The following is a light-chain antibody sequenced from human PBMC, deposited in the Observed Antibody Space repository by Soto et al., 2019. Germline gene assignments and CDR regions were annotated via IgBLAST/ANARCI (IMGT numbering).Light chain of an antibody. Sequence: QSVLTQPPSVSAAPGQKVTISCSGSSSNIGNNYVSWYQQLPGTAPKLLIYDNNKRPSGIPDRFSGSKSGTSATLGITGLQTGDEADYYCRTWDSSLSVGVFGTGTKLTVL. V-gene: IGLV1-51*01. J-gene: IGLJ1*01. CDR3: RTWDSSLSVGV. CDR2: DNN. CDR1: SSNIGNNY.